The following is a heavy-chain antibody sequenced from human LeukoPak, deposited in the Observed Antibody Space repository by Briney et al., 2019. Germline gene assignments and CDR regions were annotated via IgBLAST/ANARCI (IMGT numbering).Heavy chain of an antibody. D-gene: IGHD3-10*01. CDR1: GFTFSSYA. CDR2: ISGSGGST. J-gene: IGHJ4*02. Sequence: GGSLRLSCAASGFTFSSYAMSWVRQAPGKGLEWVSAISGSGGSTYYADSVKGRFTISRDNSKNTLYLQMNSLRAEDTAVYYCARVTGPTSTVVRGVIIPAFDYWGQGTLVTVSS. CDR3: ARVTGPTSTVVRGVIIPAFDY. V-gene: IGHV3-23*01.